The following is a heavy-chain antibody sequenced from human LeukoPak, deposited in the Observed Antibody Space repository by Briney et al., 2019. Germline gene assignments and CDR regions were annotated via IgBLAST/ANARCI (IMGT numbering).Heavy chain of an antibody. CDR2: INPNSGGT. CDR1: GYTFTGYY. D-gene: IGHD3-3*01. Sequence: ASVKVSCKASGYTFTGYYMHWVRQAPGQGLEWMGWINPNSGGTNYAQKFQGRVTMTRDTSISTAYMELSRLRSDDTAVYYCARGVYYDFWSGYPHDAFDIWGQGTMVTVSS. CDR3: ARGVYYDFWSGYPHDAFDI. V-gene: IGHV1-2*02. J-gene: IGHJ3*02.